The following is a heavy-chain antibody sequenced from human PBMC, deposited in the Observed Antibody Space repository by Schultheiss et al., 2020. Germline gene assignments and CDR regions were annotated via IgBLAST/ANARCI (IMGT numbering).Heavy chain of an antibody. J-gene: IGHJ5*02. V-gene: IGHV3-48*03. CDR1: GFTFSSYE. CDR3: ASDLKTYYYDSSGYSVLQGLWSPQFDP. D-gene: IGHD3-22*01. Sequence: WGSLRLSCAASGFTFSSYEMNWVRQAPGKGLEWVSYISSSGSTIYYADSVKGRFTISRDNAKNTLYLQMNSLRAEDTAVYYCASDLKTYYYDSSGYSVLQGLWSPQFDPWGQGTLVTVSS. CDR2: ISSSGSTI.